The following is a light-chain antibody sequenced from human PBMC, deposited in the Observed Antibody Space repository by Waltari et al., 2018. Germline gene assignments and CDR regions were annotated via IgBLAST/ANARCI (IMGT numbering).Light chain of an antibody. CDR2: DAS. V-gene: IGKV1-33*01. Sequence: DVQMTQSPSSLSVSVGDRVTITCQASQDITNYLNWYQQKPGKAPKLLIYDASNLETGVPPRFSGTGSGTHFTFIISGLQSEDVATYYCQQYDKPPIAFGQGTRLDIK. J-gene: IGKJ5*01. CDR3: QQYDKPPIA. CDR1: QDITNY.